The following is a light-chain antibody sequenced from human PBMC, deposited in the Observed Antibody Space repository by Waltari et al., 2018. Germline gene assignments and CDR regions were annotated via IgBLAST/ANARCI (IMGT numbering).Light chain of an antibody. CDR1: QSNINSHNGQGY. V-gene: IGKV4-1*01. J-gene: IGKJ3*01. CDR2: WAT. CDR3: QQYHTSPFT. Sequence: EIVMTQSPDSLTVSLGERATINCKSIQSNINSHNGQGYLPWYQHQGGQPPKLLIHWATTREAGVPDRFSGSGSGTDFTITISSLQAEDVAIYYCQQYHTSPFTFGPGTKVDI.